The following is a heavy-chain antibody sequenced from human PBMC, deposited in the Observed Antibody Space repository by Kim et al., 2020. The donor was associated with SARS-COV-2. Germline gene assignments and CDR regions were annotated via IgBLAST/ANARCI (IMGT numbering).Heavy chain of an antibody. CDR2: INYRAII. Sequence: INYRAIIFYNPSLKGRVTISGDTSKNQISLNLRSVTAADTAVYYCARSLMYWGQGTLVTVSS. J-gene: IGHJ4*02. D-gene: IGHD2-8*01. V-gene: IGHV4-34*01. CDR3: ARSLMY.